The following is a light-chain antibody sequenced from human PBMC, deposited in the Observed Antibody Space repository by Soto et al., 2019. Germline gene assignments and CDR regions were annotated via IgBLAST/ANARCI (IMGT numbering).Light chain of an antibody. CDR2: GAS. J-gene: IGKJ1*01. CDR1: QSVSSN. Sequence: EIVMTQSPATLSVSPGERATLPCRASQSVSSNLAWYQQKPGQAPRLLIYGASTRATGIPARFSGSGSGTEFTLTISSLQSEDFAVYYCQHYNNWPLTFGQGTKVEIK. V-gene: IGKV3-15*01. CDR3: QHYNNWPLT.